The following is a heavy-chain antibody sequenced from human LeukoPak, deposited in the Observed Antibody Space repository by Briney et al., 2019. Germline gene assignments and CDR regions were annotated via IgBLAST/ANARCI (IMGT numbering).Heavy chain of an antibody. D-gene: IGHD2-2*02. CDR3: ARVRRDIVVVPAAIIDYYYYMDV. J-gene: IGHJ6*03. V-gene: IGHV3-7*01. Sequence: GGSLRLSCAASGFTFSSYWMSWVRQAPGKGLEWVANIKQDGSEKYYVDSVKGRFTISRDNAKNSLYLQMNSPRAEDTAVYYCARVRRDIVVVPAAIIDYYYYMDVWGKGTTVTVSS. CDR1: GFTFSSYW. CDR2: IKQDGSEK.